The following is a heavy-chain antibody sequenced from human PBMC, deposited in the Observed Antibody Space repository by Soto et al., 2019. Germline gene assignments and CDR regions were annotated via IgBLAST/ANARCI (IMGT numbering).Heavy chain of an antibody. V-gene: IGHV3-30-3*02. D-gene: IGHD2-8*01. CDR3: TKIRTRGTGDAFDI. Sequence: QVQLVESGGGVVQPGRSLRLSCAASGFTFSEYRIHWVRQAPGKGLEWVAIVSEDGTYKYYGDSVKGRFTISRDNSKNALYLQMDSLRVEDTAIYYCTKIRTRGTGDAFDIWGQGTMVIVSS. CDR1: GFTFSEYR. J-gene: IGHJ3*02. CDR2: VSEDGTYK.